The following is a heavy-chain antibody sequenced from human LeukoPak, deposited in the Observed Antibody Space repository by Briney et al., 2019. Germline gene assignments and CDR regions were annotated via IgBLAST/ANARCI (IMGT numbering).Heavy chain of an antibody. Sequence: SETLSLTCTVSGGSISSGGYYWSWIRQHPGKGLEWIGCIYYSGSTYYNPSLKSRVTISVDTSKNQFSLKLSSVTAADTAVYYCARVREITGMEAGGYFDYWGQGTLVTVSS. V-gene: IGHV4-31*03. D-gene: IGHD1-20*01. J-gene: IGHJ4*02. CDR1: GGSISSGGYY. CDR3: ARVREITGMEAGGYFDY. CDR2: IYYSGST.